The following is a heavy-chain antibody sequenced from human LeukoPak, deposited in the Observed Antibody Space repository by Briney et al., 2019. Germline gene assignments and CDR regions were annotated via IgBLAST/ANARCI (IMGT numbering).Heavy chain of an antibody. V-gene: IGHV3-23*01. CDR2: ISASGGST. Sequence: VKPGGSLRLSCAASGFTLSSYSMNWVRQAPGKGLEWVSLISASGGSTYYADSVKGRFTISRDNSKNTVYLQMNSLRAEDTALYYCAKDIQGANWGQGTLVTVSS. D-gene: IGHD5-18*01. J-gene: IGHJ4*02. CDR3: AKDIQGAN. CDR1: GFTLSSYS.